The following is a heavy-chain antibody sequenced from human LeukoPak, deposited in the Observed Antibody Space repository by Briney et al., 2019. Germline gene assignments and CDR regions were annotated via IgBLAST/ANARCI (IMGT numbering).Heavy chain of an antibody. D-gene: IGHD3-22*01. CDR2: IYTSGST. CDR3: ARDSHGSSGRPGGDYYYYYMDV. CDR1: GGSISSYY. J-gene: IGHJ6*03. V-gene: IGHV4-4*07. Sequence: SETLSLTCTVSGGSISSYYWSWIRQPAGKGLEWIGRIYTSGSTNYNPSLKSRVTMSVDTSKNQFSLKLSSVTAADTAVYYCARDSHGSSGRPGGDYYYYYMDVWGKGTTVTVSS.